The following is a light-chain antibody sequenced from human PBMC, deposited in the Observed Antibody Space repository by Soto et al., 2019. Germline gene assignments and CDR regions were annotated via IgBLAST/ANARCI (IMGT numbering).Light chain of an antibody. CDR3: QSYDSSLSALYV. V-gene: IGLV1-40*01. CDR1: SSNIGAGYE. J-gene: IGLJ1*01. CDR2: GNN. Sequence: QAVVTQPPSVSGAPGQRVTISCTGSSSNIGAGYEVHWYQQLPGTAPKLLIYGNNNRPSGVPDRFSGSKSGTSASLAITGLQAEDEADYYGQSYDSSLSALYVFGTGTKLTVL.